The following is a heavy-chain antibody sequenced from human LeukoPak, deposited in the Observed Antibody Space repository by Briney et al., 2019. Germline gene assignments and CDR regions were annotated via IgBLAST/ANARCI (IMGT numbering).Heavy chain of an antibody. CDR1: GFTVSSNY. J-gene: IGHJ4*02. Sequence: GGSLRLSCAASGFTVSSNYMSWVRQAPGKGLVWVARINGDGSSTTYADSVKGRLTISRDNAKNTLYLQMNSLRAEDTAVYYCAREGDYGGLLYYFDYWGQGTLVTVSS. CDR2: INGDGSST. D-gene: IGHD4-23*01. V-gene: IGHV3-74*03. CDR3: AREGDYGGLLYYFDY.